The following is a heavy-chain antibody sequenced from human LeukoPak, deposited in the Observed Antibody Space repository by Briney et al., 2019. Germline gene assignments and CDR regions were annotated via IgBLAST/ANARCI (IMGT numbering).Heavy chain of an antibody. D-gene: IGHD3-10*01. J-gene: IGHJ6*02. CDR3: ARDLVPDYGSGSYFSEYYYYGMDV. CDR1: GYTFTSYG. Sequence: HVASVKVSCKASGYTFTSYGIGWVRQAPGQGLEWMGWISAYNGNTNYAQKLQGRVTMTTDTSTSTAYMELRSLRSDDTAVYYCARDLVPDYGSGSYFSEYYYYGMDVWGQGTTVTVSS. CDR2: ISAYNGNT. V-gene: IGHV1-18*01.